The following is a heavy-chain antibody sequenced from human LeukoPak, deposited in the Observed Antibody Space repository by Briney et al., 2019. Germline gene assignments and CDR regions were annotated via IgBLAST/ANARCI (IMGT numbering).Heavy chain of an antibody. CDR2: IYYSGST. V-gene: IGHV4-39*07. D-gene: IGHD3-10*01. CDR1: GGSISSSSYY. Sequence: KTSETLSLTCTVSGGSISSSSYYWGWIRQPPGKGLEWIGSIYYSGSTYYNPSLKSRVTISVDTSKNQFSLKLSSVTAADTAVYYCARVGYSSSGNYYNDRGAFDYWGQGTLVTVSS. J-gene: IGHJ4*02. CDR3: ARVGYSSSGNYYNDRGAFDY.